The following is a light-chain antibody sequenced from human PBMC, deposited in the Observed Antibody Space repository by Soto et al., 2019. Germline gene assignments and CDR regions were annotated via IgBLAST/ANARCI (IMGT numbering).Light chain of an antibody. V-gene: IGKV3-20*01. CDR1: QSVSSSF. J-gene: IGKJ5*01. Sequence: EIVLTQSPGTLSLSPGERATLSCRASQSVSSSFLAWYQQKVGQAPRLLIHDASSRATGLPDRFSGSGSGTDFTLTISRLEPEDFAVYYCQQYGSSPRTFGQGTRLEI. CDR2: DAS. CDR3: QQYGSSPRT.